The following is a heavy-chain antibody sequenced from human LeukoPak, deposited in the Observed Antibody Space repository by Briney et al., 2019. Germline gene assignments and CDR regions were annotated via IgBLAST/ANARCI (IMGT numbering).Heavy chain of an antibody. D-gene: IGHD1-26*01. CDR1: GFTFSSYA. CDR3: ATGELPWHFDY. V-gene: IGHV3-23*01. J-gene: IGHJ4*02. Sequence: GGSLRLSCAASGFTFSSYAMSWVRQAPGKGLEWVSAVSGSGGSTYYADSVKGRFTISRDNSKNTLYLQMNSLRAEDTAVYYCATGELPWHFDYWGQGTLVTVSS. CDR2: VSGSGGST.